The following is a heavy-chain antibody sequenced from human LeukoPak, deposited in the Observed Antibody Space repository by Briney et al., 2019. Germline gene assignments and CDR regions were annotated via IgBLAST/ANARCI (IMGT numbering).Heavy chain of an antibody. D-gene: IGHD3-3*01. CDR3: ARGPSHYDFWSGYYVYYYMDV. CDR1: GFTFSHYG. Sequence: PGGSLRLSCAASGFTFSHYGMHWVRQAPGRGLKWLAFIGFGGTTKYYADSVQGRFTISRDNSKNTLYLQMGSLRAEDMAVYYCARGPSHYDFWSGYYVYYYMDVWGKGTTVTVSS. V-gene: IGHV3-30*02. J-gene: IGHJ6*03. CDR2: IGFGGTTK.